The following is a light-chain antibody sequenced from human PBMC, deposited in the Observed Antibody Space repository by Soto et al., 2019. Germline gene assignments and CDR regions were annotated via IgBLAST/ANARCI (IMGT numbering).Light chain of an antibody. J-gene: IGLJ3*02. Sequence: QSALTQPASVSGSPGQSITISCIGTSSDVGAYNYVSWYQHHPGKAPKLMIYEVSNRPSGVSNRFSGSKSGNTASLTISGLQAEDEAQYYCSSYTSSSFEVFGGGTKLTVL. CDR1: SSDVGAYNY. CDR3: SSYTSSSFEV. CDR2: EVS. V-gene: IGLV2-14*01.